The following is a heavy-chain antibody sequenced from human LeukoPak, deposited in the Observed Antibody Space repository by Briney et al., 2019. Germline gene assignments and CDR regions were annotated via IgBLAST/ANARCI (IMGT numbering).Heavy chain of an antibody. J-gene: IGHJ4*02. CDR1: GFTFSSYW. V-gene: IGHV3-7*01. CDR2: IKQDGSEK. Sequence: TGGSLRLSCAASGFTFSSYWMSWVRQAPGKGLEWVANIKQDGSEKYYVDSVKGRFTISRDNAKNSLYLQMNSLRAEDTAVYYCARHSYYDFWSGYSNPHSFDYWGQGTLVTVSS. CDR3: ARHSYYDFWSGYSNPHSFDY. D-gene: IGHD3-3*01.